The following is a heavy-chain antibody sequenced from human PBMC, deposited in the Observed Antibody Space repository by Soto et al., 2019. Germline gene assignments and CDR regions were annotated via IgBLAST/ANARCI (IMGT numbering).Heavy chain of an antibody. J-gene: IGHJ4*02. V-gene: IGHV3-30*18. CDR3: ANAPAIVLVPAALGGDY. D-gene: IGHD2-2*01. CDR1: AFTFSSYG. Sequence: GGSLRLSCAASAFTFSSYGMHWVRQAPGKGLEWVAVISYDGSNKYYADSVKGRFTISRDNSKNTLYLQMNSLRAEDTAVYYCANAPAIVLVPAALGGDYWGQGT. CDR2: ISYDGSNK.